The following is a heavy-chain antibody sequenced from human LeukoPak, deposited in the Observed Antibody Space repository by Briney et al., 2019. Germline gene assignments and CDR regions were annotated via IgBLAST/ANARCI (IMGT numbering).Heavy chain of an antibody. V-gene: IGHV4-34*01. CDR2: INHSGST. CDR3: ARVSLRYFDWNDAFDI. CDR1: GGSFSGYC. D-gene: IGHD3-9*01. Sequence: SETLSLTCAVYGGSFSGYCWSWIRQPPGKGLEWIGEINHSGSTNYNPSLKSRVTISVDTSKNQFSLKLSSVTAADTAVYYCARVSLRYFDWNDAFDIWGQGTMVTVSS. J-gene: IGHJ3*02.